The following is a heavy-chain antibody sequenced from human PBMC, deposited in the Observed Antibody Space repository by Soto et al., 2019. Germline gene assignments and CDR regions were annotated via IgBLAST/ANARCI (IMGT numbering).Heavy chain of an antibody. CDR3: ARDMVRFLEWLNYYYGMDV. V-gene: IGHV3-48*02. D-gene: IGHD3-3*01. CDR1: GFTFSSYS. Sequence: GGSLRLSCAASGFTFSSYSMNWVRQAPGKGLEWVSYISSSSSTIYYADSVKGRFTISRDNAKNSLYLQMNSLRDEDTAVYYCARDMVRFLEWLNYYYGMDVWGQGTTVTVS. CDR2: ISSSSSTI. J-gene: IGHJ6*02.